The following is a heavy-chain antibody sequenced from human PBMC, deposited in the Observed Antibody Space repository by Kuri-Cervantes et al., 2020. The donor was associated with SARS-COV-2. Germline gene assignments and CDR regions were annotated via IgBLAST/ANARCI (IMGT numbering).Heavy chain of an antibody. J-gene: IGHJ6*02. D-gene: IGHD2-2*01. CDR3: ARSCSSTSCYDYYYYGMDV. V-gene: IGHV1-18*01. CDR1: GYTFTSYA. CDR2: ISAYNGNT. Sequence: ASAKNSCKASGYTFTSYAMHWVRQAPGQGLEWMGWISAYNGNTNYAQKPQGRVTMTTDTSTSTAYMELRSLRSDDTAVYYCARSCSSTSCYDYYYYGMDVWGQGTTVTVSS.